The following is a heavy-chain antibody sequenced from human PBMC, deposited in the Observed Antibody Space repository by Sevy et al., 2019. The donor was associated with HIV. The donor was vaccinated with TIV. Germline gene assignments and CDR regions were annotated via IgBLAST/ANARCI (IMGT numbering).Heavy chain of an antibody. CDR3: ARVPNYGDYGIDY. J-gene: IGHJ4*02. Sequence: GGSLRLSCAASGFTFTRHSMNWVRQAPGKGLEWVSYISSSSSYIYYANSVKGRFTISRDNAKNSVYLQMNSLRAEETAVYYCARVPNYGDYGIDYWGQGTLVTVSS. V-gene: IGHV3-21*01. CDR2: ISSSSSYI. CDR1: GFTFTRHS. D-gene: IGHD4-17*01.